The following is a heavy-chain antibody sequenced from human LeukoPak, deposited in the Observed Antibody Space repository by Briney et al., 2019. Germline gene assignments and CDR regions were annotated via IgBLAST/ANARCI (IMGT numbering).Heavy chain of an antibody. V-gene: IGHV3-21*01. J-gene: IGHJ4*02. D-gene: IGHD3-10*01. CDR1: GFSVNTNY. CDR2: ISSSSSYI. Sequence: GGSLRLSCAASGFSVNTNYMTWVRQAPGKGLEWVSSISSSSSYIYYADSVKGRFTISRDNAKNSLYLQMNSLRAEDTAVYYCARDYFTMVRGVISYWGQGTLVTVSS. CDR3: ARDYFTMVRGVISY.